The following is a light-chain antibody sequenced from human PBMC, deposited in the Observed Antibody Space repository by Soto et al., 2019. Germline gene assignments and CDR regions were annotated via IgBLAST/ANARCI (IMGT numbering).Light chain of an antibody. CDR1: QSLVHSDGNTY. Sequence: DIALTQTPLSSPVTLGQPASISCRSSQSLVHSDGNTYFNWLQQRPGQPPRLLIYKISKRFPGVPDRYNGSGSGTDVTLKSSRVEAEDVGVYYCMQATQSLTFGQGTKLEI. V-gene: IGKV2-24*01. J-gene: IGKJ2*01. CDR2: KIS. CDR3: MQATQSLT.